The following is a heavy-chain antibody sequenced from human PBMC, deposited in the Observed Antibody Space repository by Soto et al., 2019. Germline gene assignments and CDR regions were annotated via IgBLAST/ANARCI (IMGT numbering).Heavy chain of an antibody. V-gene: IGHV1-46*01. Sequence: ASLKFSCKASGYTFTSYYMHWVQQSPGQGLGWMGIINHSVRGTSYAQKFQGRVTMTSDTPTSTVYMELSSLRSEDTAVYYCARTFASYGQQIDIWGQGTMVTVSS. D-gene: IGHD5-18*01. CDR2: INHSVRGT. CDR1: GYTFTSYY. J-gene: IGHJ3*02. CDR3: ARTFASYGQQIDI.